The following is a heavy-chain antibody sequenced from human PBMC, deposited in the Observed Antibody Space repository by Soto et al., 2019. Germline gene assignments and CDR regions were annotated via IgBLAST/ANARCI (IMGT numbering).Heavy chain of an antibody. CDR3: ARALEGYSSGWYDRNPLTVDY. J-gene: IGHJ4*02. D-gene: IGHD6-19*01. CDR2: ISAYNGNT. Sequence: QVQLVQSGAEVKKPGASVKVSCKASGYTFTSYGISWVRQAPGQGLEWMGWISAYNGNTNYAQKLQGRVTMTTDTSTSTAYMELRSLRSDDTAVYYCARALEGYSSGWYDRNPLTVDYWGQGTLVTVSS. CDR1: GYTFTSYG. V-gene: IGHV1-18*01.